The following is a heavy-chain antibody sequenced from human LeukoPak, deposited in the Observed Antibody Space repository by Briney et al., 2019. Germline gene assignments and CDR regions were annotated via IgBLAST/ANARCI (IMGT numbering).Heavy chain of an antibody. CDR3: ARDADYDILPGYYRGIDY. D-gene: IGHD3-9*01. J-gene: IGHJ4*02. Sequence: ASVKVSCKASGYTFTSYGISWVRQAPGQGLEWMGWISAYNGNTNYAQKLQGRVTMTTDTSTSTAYMELRSLRSDDTAVYYCARDADYDILPGYYRGIDYWGQGTLVTVSS. V-gene: IGHV1-18*01. CDR1: GYTFTSYG. CDR2: ISAYNGNT.